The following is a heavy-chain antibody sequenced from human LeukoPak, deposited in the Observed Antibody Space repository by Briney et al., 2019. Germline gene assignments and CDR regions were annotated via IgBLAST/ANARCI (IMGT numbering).Heavy chain of an antibody. CDR3: ARHGDSSGYYYFNYYYMDV. J-gene: IGHJ6*03. CDR2: IYPGDSDT. V-gene: IGHV5-51*01. CDR1: GSSFTSYW. D-gene: IGHD3-22*01. Sequence: GASLKISCKGSGSSFTSYWIGWVRQMPGKGLEWMGIIYPGDSDTRYSPSFQGQVTISADKSISTAYLQWSSLKASDTAMYYCARHGDSSGYYYFNYYYMDVWGKGTTVTVSS.